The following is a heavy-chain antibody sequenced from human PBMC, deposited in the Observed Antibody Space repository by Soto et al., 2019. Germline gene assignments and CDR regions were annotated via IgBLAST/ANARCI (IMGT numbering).Heavy chain of an antibody. D-gene: IGHD3-22*01. CDR2: IIPIFGTA. CDR1: GGTLSSYA. V-gene: IGHV1-69*13. CDR3: ARDPYYYDSSGYYPDYFDY. J-gene: IGHJ4*02. Sequence: SVKVSCKASGGTLSSYAISWVRQAPGQGLEWMGGIIPIFGTANYAQKFQGRVTITADESTSTAYMELSSLRSEDTAVYYCARDPYYYDSSGYYPDYFDYWGQGTLVTSPQ.